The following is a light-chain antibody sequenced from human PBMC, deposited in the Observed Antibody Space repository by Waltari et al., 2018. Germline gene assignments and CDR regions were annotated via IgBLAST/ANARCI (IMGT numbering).Light chain of an antibody. Sequence: EIVLTQSPGPLSLSPGERATLSCRASQSVSSSYLAWYQQKPGQAPRLLIYGASSRATGIPDRFSGSGSGTDFTLTISRLEPEDFAVYYCQQYGSSRCTFGQGTKLEIK. CDR2: GAS. CDR1: QSVSSSY. V-gene: IGKV3-20*01. CDR3: QQYGSSRCT. J-gene: IGKJ2*02.